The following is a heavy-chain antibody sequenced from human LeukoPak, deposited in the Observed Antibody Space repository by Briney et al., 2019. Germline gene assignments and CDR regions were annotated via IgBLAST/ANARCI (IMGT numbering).Heavy chain of an antibody. Sequence: PGGSLRLSCEASGFTFNGYAMSWVRQAPGKGLEWVSSISGSGANTYYANSVKGRFTVYRDNSKNTLYLQVNNLRAEDTAVYYCAKHLGSHNFDYWGQGTLVTVSS. V-gene: IGHV3-23*01. J-gene: IGHJ4*02. CDR2: ISGSGANT. CDR1: GFTFNGYA. D-gene: IGHD3-10*01. CDR3: AKHLGSHNFDY.